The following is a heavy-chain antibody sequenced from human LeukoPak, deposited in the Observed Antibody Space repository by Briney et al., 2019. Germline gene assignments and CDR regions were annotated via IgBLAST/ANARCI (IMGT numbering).Heavy chain of an antibody. V-gene: IGHV4-59*01. D-gene: IGHD2-21*01. CDR3: ARDPGGDAWFDY. CDR1: GGSISSYY. J-gene: IGHJ4*02. Sequence: PSETLSLTCTVSGGSISSYYWSWIRQPPGKGLEWIGYIYYSGSTNYNPSLKSRVTISVDTSKNQFSLKLSSVTAADTAVYYCARDPGGDAWFDYWGQGTLVTVSS. CDR2: IYYSGST.